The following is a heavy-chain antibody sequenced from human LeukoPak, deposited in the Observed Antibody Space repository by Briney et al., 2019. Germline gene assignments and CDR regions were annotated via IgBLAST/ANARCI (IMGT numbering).Heavy chain of an antibody. CDR2: IYYSGST. CDR1: GGSISSGDYY. J-gene: IGHJ4*02. D-gene: IGHD3-9*01. CDR3: ARAPSYYDILTGHYFDY. V-gene: IGHV4-30-4*01. Sequence: SSETLSLTCTVSGGSISSGDYYWSWIRQPPGKGLEWIGYIYYSGSTYYNPSLKSRVTISVDTSENQFSLKLSSVTAADTAVYYCARAPSYYDILTGHYFDYWGQGTLVTVSS.